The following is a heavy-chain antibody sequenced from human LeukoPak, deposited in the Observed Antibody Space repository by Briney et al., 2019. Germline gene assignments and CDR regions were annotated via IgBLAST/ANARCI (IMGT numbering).Heavy chain of an antibody. V-gene: IGHV1-69*04. CDR2: IIPILGIA. CDR3: ATCAMVRGVTYLFDY. D-gene: IGHD3-10*01. J-gene: IGHJ4*02. Sequence: SVKVSCEASGGTFSSYAISWVRQAPGQGLEWMGRIIPILGIANYAQKFQGRVTMTEDTSTDTAYMELSSLRSEDVAVYYCATCAMVRGVTYLFDYWGQGTLVTVSS. CDR1: GGTFSSYA.